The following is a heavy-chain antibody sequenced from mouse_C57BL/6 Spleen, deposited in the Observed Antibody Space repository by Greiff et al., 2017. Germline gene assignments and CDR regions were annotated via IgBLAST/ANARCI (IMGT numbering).Heavy chain of an antibody. CDR2: ISSGSSTI. V-gene: IGHV5-17*01. D-gene: IGHD2-2*01. CDR3: AVGYGYYAMDY. J-gene: IGHJ4*01. Sequence: EVHLVESGAGLVKPGGSLKLSCAASGFTFSDYGMHWVRQAPEKGLEWVAYISSGSSTIYYADTVKGRFTISRDNAKNTLFLQMTSLRSEDTAMYYCAVGYGYYAMDYWGQGTSVTVSS. CDR1: GFTFSDYG.